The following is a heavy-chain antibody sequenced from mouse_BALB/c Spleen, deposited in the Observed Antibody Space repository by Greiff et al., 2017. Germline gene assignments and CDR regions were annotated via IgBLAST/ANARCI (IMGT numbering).Heavy chain of an antibody. V-gene: IGHV1S137*01. J-gene: IGHJ4*01. D-gene: IGHD2-3*01. CDR2: ISTYYGDA. Sequence: VKLQESGAELVRPGVSVKISCKGSGYTFTDYAMHWVKQSHAKSLEWIGVISTYYGDASYNQKFKGKATMTVDKSSSTAYMELARLTSEDSAIYYCAREADGYYAMDYWGQGTSVTVSS. CDR1: GYTFTDYA. CDR3: AREADGYYAMDY.